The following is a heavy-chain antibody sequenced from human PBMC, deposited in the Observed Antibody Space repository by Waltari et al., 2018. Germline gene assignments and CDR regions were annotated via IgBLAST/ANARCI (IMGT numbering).Heavy chain of an antibody. V-gene: IGHV7-4-1*02. J-gene: IGHJ4*02. CDR2: RNTNTGNP. Sequence: QVQLVQSGSELKKPGASVKVSCKASGYIFSNYAMNWVRQAPGQGLEWMGWRNTNTGNPTYAQGFTGRFVFSLDTSVSTAYLQISSLKAEDTSVYYCAKGIQLWGRGSWYFDDWGQGTLVTVSS. D-gene: IGHD5-18*01. CDR3: AKGIQLWGRGSWYFDD. CDR1: GYIFSNYA.